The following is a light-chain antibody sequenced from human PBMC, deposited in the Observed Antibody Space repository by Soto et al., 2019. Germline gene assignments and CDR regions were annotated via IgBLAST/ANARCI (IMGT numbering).Light chain of an antibody. J-gene: IGKJ5*01. CDR3: QQYNSWPPIT. CDR1: QSVRTK. CDR2: GAS. Sequence: EIVMTQSPDTLYVSPGEGATLSCRASQSVRTKLAWYQQKAGQAPRLLIYGASTRATGIPDRFSGSGSGTEFALNISSLQSEDFAVYYCQQYNSWPPITFGQGPDWRL. V-gene: IGKV3-15*01.